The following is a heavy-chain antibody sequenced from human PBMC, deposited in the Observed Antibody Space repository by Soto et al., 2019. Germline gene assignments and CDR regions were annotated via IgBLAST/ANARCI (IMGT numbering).Heavy chain of an antibody. CDR2: INSDGSSI. V-gene: IGHV3-74*01. J-gene: IGHJ6*02. D-gene: IGHD3-16*01. Sequence: EVQLVESGGGLVQPGGSVRLSCAASKFTITSYWMHWVRQAPGKGLVWVSRINSDGSSISYADAVKGRFTISRDNAKNTLYLQMNSLRVEGTAVYYCARVVSHGYVRRGMDVWGQGTTVTVFS. CDR1: KFTITSYW. CDR3: ARVVSHGYVRRGMDV.